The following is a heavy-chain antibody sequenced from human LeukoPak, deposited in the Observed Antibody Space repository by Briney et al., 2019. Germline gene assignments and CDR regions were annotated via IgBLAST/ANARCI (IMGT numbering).Heavy chain of an antibody. CDR3: ASLWFGELLYRENWFDP. Sequence: GGSLRLSCAASGFTFRNYEMNWVRQAPEKGLEWVSYISSSGSAVYYADSVKGRFTISRDNAKNSLYLQMNSLRAEDTAVYYCASLWFGELLYRENWFDPWGQGTLVTVSS. D-gene: IGHD3-10*01. V-gene: IGHV3-48*03. J-gene: IGHJ5*02. CDR1: GFTFRNYE. CDR2: ISSSGSAV.